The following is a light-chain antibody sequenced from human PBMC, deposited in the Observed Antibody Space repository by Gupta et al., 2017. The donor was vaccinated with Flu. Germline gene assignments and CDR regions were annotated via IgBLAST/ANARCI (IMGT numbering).Light chain of an antibody. CDR1: SSDIGSYRY. V-gene: IGLV2-14*01. CDR3: SSCTSSTTLV. J-gene: IGLJ2*01. Sequence: SITISCTGTSSDIGSYRYVSWYQQHPGKAPQLLMYDVTNRPSGVSDRFSGSKSGDSASLTISGLQAEDEADYYCSSCTSSTTLVFGGGTRLT. CDR2: DVT.